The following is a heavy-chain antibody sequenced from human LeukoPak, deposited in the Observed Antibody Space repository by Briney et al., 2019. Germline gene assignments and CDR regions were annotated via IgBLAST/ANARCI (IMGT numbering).Heavy chain of an antibody. V-gene: IGHV1-2*02. CDR2: INPNSGGT. CDR3: ARGSLSSSSGYYYYYMDV. D-gene: IGHD6-6*01. J-gene: IGHJ6*03. Sequence: GASVKVCCKASGYTFTGYYMHWVRQAPGQGLEWMGWINPNSGGTNYAQKFQGRVTMTRDTSISTAYMELSRLRSDDTAVYYCARGSLSSSSGYYYYYMDVWGKGTTVTVSS. CDR1: GYTFTGYY.